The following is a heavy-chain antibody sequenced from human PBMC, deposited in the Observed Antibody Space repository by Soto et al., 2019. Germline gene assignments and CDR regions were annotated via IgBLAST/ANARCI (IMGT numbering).Heavy chain of an antibody. Sequence: ASVTVSCQASGYTFTSYGISWVRQAPGQGLEWMGWISAYNGNTNYAQKLQGRVTMTTDTSTSTAYMELRSLRSDDTAVYYCARDYWILSGSYHYPDAFDIWGQGTMVT. CDR2: ISAYNGNT. CDR3: ARDYWILSGSYHYPDAFDI. J-gene: IGHJ3*02. D-gene: IGHD1-26*01. CDR1: GYTFTSYG. V-gene: IGHV1-18*01.